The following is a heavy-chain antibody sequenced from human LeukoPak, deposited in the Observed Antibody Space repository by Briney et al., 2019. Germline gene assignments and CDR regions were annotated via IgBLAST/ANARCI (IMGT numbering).Heavy chain of an antibody. V-gene: IGHV1-2*02. CDR1: GYTFTGYY. J-gene: IGHJ6*02. CDR3: AREDYYYGMDV. Sequence: ASVKVSCKASGYTFTGYYLNWVRQAPGQGLEWMGWINPKSGGTNYAQKFQGRVTMTRDTSISTAHMELSRLRSDDTAVYYCAREDYYYGMDVWGQGTTVTVSS. CDR2: INPKSGGT.